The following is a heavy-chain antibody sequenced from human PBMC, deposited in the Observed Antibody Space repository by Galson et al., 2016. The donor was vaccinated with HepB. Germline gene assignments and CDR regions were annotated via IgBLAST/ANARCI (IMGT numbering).Heavy chain of an antibody. D-gene: IGHD3-16*01. J-gene: IGHJ4*02. Sequence: SLRLSCAASGFTFGDYAMSWFRQAPGKGLEWVGFMRSRVYGGAIDYAASVRGRFTISRDESDNIAYLQMNSVKTEDTAIYYCSREWRGTQLVNLDYWGQGTLVTVSS. V-gene: IGHV3-49*03. CDR3: SREWRGTQLVNLDY. CDR2: MRSRVYGGAI. CDR1: GFTFGDYA.